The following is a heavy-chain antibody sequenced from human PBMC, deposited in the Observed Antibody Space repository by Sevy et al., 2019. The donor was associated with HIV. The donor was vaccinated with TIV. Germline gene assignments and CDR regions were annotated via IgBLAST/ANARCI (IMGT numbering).Heavy chain of an antibody. CDR3: ARAKRAYGGYGFWSGYSGYYYYGMDV. CDR1: GGTFSSYA. CDR2: IIPIFGTA. D-gene: IGHD3-3*01. V-gene: IGHV1-69*13. J-gene: IGHJ6*02. Sequence: ASVKVSCKASGGTFSSYAISWVRQAPGQGLEWMGGIIPIFGTANYAQKFQGRVTITADESTSTAYMELSSLRSEDTAGYYCARAKRAYGGYGFWSGYSGYYYYGMDVWGQGTTVTVSS.